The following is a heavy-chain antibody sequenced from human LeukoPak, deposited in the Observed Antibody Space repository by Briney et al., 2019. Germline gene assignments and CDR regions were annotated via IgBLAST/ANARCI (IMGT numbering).Heavy chain of an antibody. J-gene: IGHJ4*02. CDR1: GFTFSSYA. CDR3: AKVAGGYDSSGYYYGGYYFDY. CDR2: ISGSGGST. Sequence: PGGSLRLSCAASGFTFSSYAMSWVRQAPGKGLEWVSAISGSGGSTYYADSVKGRFTISRDNSKNTLYLQMNSLRAEDTAVYYCAKVAGGYDSSGYYYGGYYFDYWGQGTLVTVSS. D-gene: IGHD3-22*01. V-gene: IGHV3-23*01.